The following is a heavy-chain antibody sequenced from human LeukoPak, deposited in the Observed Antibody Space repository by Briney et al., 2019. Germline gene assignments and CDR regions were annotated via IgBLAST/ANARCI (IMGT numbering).Heavy chain of an antibody. Sequence: GGSLRLSCAASGFTVSSNYMTWVRQAPGKGLEWVSTIYTGGSTYYADSVKDRFTISRDNSKNTLYLQMNSLRAEDTAVYYCARGLGSGYYNDWGQGTLVTVSS. CDR2: IYTGGST. CDR3: ARGLGSGYYND. J-gene: IGHJ4*02. V-gene: IGHV3-66*01. CDR1: GFTVSSNY. D-gene: IGHD3-22*01.